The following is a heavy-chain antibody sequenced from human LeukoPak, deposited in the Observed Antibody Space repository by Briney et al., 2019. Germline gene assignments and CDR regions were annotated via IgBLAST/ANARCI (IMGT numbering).Heavy chain of an antibody. Sequence: SVKVSCKASGGTFSSYAISWVRQAPGQGLEWMGRIIPILGIANYAQKFQGRVTITADKSTSTAYMELSSLRPEDTAVYYCARDTNTVTGGWFDPWGQGTLVTVSS. CDR3: ARDTNTVTGGWFDP. J-gene: IGHJ5*02. V-gene: IGHV1-69*04. D-gene: IGHD4-17*01. CDR1: GGTFSSYA. CDR2: IIPILGIA.